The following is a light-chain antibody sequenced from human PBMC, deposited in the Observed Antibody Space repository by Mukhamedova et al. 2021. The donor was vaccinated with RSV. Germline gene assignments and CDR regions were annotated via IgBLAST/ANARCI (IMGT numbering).Light chain of an antibody. CDR3: CSYAGSYTLV. CDR2: DVS. V-gene: IGLV2-11*01. Sequence: KLMIYDVSKRPSGVPDRFSGSKSGNTASLTISGLQAEDEAVYYFCSYAGSYTLVFGGGTKLNVL. J-gene: IGLJ2*01.